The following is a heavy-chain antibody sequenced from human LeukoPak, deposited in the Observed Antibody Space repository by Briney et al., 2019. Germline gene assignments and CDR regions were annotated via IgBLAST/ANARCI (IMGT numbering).Heavy chain of an antibody. Sequence: SETLSLTCTVSGDSISNGYYWGWIRQPPGKGLEWVGSIYHRGSTYYNPSLRSRVTISLDRSKKKFSLKLTSVTAADTAVYFCARGAKYYAIWRGYAGYSDYWGQGISVTVSS. J-gene: IGHJ4*02. CDR2: IYHRGST. CDR3: ARGAKYYAIWRGYAGYSDY. D-gene: IGHD3-3*01. CDR1: GDSISNGYY. V-gene: IGHV4-38-2*02.